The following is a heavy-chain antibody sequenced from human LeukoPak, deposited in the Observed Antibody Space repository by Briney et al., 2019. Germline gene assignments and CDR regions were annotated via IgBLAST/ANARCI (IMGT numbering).Heavy chain of an antibody. Sequence: GGSLRLSCAASGFAFSSYWMSWVRQAPGKGLEWVPNIKQDGSEKYYVDSVKGRFTISRDNAKNSLYLQMNSLRAEDTAVYYCASLGSCYSDFDYWGQGTLVTVSS. CDR1: GFAFSSYW. CDR3: ASLGSCYSDFDY. J-gene: IGHJ4*02. CDR2: IKQDGSEK. D-gene: IGHD2-15*01. V-gene: IGHV3-7*03.